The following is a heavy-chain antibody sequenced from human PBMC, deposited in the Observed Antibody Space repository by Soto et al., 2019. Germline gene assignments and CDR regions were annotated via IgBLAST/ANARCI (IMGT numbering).Heavy chain of an antibody. CDR2: LSASGDNT. J-gene: IGHJ3*01. Sequence: EVQLLESGGGLVQPGGSLRLSCVASGFTFNIYAMSWVRQAPGKGLEWVSALSASGDNTYYADSVKGRFTISRDNSMNALYLQMNSLRIEDTVVYYCAHPRGYGVFDAYDFWGQGTMVTVSS. V-gene: IGHV3-23*01. D-gene: IGHD4-17*01. CDR3: AHPRGYGVFDAYDF. CDR1: GFTFNIYA.